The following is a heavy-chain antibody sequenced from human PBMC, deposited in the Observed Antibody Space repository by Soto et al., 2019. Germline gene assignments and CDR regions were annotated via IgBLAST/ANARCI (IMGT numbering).Heavy chain of an antibody. V-gene: IGHV4-59*01. J-gene: IGHJ5*02. D-gene: IGHD1-26*01. CDR3: AREGIVVTGYDWFDP. CDR1: GGSISSYH. CDR2: IYYTGST. Sequence: SETLSLTCSVSGGSISSYHWSWIWQSPGKGLEWIGYIYYTGSTNYNPSLKSRVTMSVDTSKNQFSLRLTSVTSADTAVYYCAREGIVVTGYDWFDPWGQGTLVTVS.